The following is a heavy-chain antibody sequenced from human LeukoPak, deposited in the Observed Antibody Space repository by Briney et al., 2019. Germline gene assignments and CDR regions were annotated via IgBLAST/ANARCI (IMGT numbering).Heavy chain of an antibody. D-gene: IGHD3-3*01. CDR2: INPNSGGT. CDR1: GYTFTGYY. CDR3: ARDKRYKLRFLEWLTPYGMDV. V-gene: IGHV1-2*02. Sequence: ASVKVSCKASGYTFTGYYMHWVRQAPGQGLEWMGWINPNSGGTNYAQKFQGRVTMTRDTSISTAYMELSRLRSDDTAVYYCARDKRYKLRFLEWLTPYGMDVWGQGTTVTVSS. J-gene: IGHJ6*02.